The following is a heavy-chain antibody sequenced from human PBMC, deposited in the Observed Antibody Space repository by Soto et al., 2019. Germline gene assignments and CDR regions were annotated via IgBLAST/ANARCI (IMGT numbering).Heavy chain of an antibody. Sequence: ASVKVSCKASGYTFTSYYMHWVRQAPGQGLEWMGIINPSGGSTSYAQKFQGRVTMTRDTSTSTVYMELSSLRSEDTAVYYCASSRVYSGYDRRRTFDYWGQGTLVTVSS. D-gene: IGHD5-12*01. CDR1: GYTFTSYY. CDR2: INPSGGST. J-gene: IGHJ4*02. V-gene: IGHV1-46*01. CDR3: ASSRVYSGYDRRRTFDY.